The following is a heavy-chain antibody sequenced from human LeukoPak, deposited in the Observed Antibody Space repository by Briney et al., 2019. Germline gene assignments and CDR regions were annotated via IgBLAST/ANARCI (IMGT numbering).Heavy chain of an antibody. D-gene: IGHD6-19*01. J-gene: IGHJ4*02. CDR1: GYDFTSVG. CDR2: ISPYNGDT. V-gene: IGHV1-18*01. CDR3: ARAGSGSGWYFDY. Sequence: ASVKVSCKASGYDFTSVGITWVRQAPGQGLEWMGWISPYNGDTRYVQKLQGRVTMTTNTSTSTAYMELRSLRFDDTAVFYCARAGSGSGWYFDYWGQGTLVTVSS.